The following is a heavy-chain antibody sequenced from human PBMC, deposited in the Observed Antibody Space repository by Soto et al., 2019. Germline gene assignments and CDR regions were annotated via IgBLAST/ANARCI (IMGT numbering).Heavy chain of an antibody. D-gene: IGHD3-10*01. J-gene: IGHJ6*03. Sequence: GGSLRLSCAASGFTFSGSAMHWVRQASGKGLEWVGRIRSKANSYATAYAASVKGRFTISRDDSKNTAYLQMNSLKTEDTAVYYCTRPVHYYGSGTNMDVWGKGTTVTVSS. CDR3: TRPVHYYGSGTNMDV. CDR2: IRSKANSYAT. V-gene: IGHV3-73*01. CDR1: GFTFSGSA.